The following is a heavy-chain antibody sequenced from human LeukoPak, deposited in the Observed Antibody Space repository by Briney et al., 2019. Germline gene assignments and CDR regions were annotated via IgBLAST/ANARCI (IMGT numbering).Heavy chain of an antibody. CDR1: GGSIRTFY. Sequence: SETLSLTCTVSGGSIRTFYWSWIRQPPGKGLEWVGYIYYTGSTNSNPSLQSRITISLDTSKTQFSLKVRSVTAADTAVYYCARCCSSASCPFDFWGQGTLVTVSS. J-gene: IGHJ5*01. CDR2: IYYTGST. D-gene: IGHD2-2*01. CDR3: ARCCSSASCPFDF. V-gene: IGHV4-59*08.